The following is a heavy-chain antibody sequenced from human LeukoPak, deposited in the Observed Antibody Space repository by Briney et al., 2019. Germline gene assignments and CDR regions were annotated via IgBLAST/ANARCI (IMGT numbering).Heavy chain of an antibody. V-gene: IGHV3-23*01. J-gene: IGHJ6*03. D-gene: IGHD3-10*01. CDR2: ISGSGGST. CDR1: GFTFSSYG. CDR3: AKVYYYGSGPLYYYYYMDV. Sequence: GGSLRLSCAASGFTFSSYGMSWVRQAPGKWLEWVSAISGSGGSTYYADSVKGRFTISRDNSKNTLFLQMNSLRAEDTAVYYCAKVYYYGSGPLYYYYYMDVWGEGTTVTISS.